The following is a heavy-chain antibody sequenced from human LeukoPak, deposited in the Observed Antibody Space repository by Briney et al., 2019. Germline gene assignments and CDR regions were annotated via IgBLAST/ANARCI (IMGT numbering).Heavy chain of an antibody. D-gene: IGHD6-25*01. J-gene: IGHJ3*02. CDR1: GFTFSTYT. V-gene: IGHV3-30*07. CDR2: LSYDGTTK. CDR3: ARDRAAGYADAFDI. Sequence: GGSLRLSCAASGFTFSTYTIHWVRQAPGKGLEWVAVLSYDGTTKYYADSVRGRFTISIDSSKNTLYLQMNSLRAEDTAVYYCARDRAAGYADAFDIWGQGTMVTVSS.